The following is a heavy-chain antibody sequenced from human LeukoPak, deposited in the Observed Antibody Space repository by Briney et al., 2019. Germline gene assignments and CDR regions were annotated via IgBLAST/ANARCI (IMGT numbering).Heavy chain of an antibody. J-gene: IGHJ1*01. CDR1: GFTFRGYA. CDR3: AKEIYGDSTGGRFQH. CDR2: ISGSGGSR. V-gene: IGHV3-23*01. D-gene: IGHD4-17*01. Sequence: GGSLRLSCAASGFTFRGYAMSWVRQAPGKGLEWVSVISGSGGSRYYADSVKGRFTISRDNSKNTLFLQMNSLRAEDTAVYYCAKEIYGDSTGGRFQHWGQGTLVIVSS.